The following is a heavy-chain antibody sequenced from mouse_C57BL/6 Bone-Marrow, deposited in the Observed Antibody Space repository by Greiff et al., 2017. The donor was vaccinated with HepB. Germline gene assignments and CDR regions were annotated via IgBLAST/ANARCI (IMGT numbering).Heavy chain of an antibody. D-gene: IGHD1-1*01. V-gene: IGHV1-81*01. CDR1: GYTFTSYG. J-gene: IGHJ3*01. CDR2: IYPRSGNT. Sequence: VQLQQSGAELARPGASVKLSCKASGYTFTSYGISWVKQRTGQGLEWIGEIYPRSGNTYYNEKFKGKATLTADKSSSTAYMELRSLTSEDSAVYFCARVTTVPWFAYWGQGTLVTVSA. CDR3: ARVTTVPWFAY.